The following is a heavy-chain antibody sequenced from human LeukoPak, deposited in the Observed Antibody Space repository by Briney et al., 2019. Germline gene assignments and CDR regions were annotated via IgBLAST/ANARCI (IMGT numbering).Heavy chain of an antibody. V-gene: IGHV3-33*08. CDR2: IWYDGSNK. CDR3: ARDGFTMIVVGWYFDL. Sequence: GGSLRLSCAASGFTFSSYGMHWVRQAPGKGLEWVAVIWYDGSNKDYADSVKGRFTISRDNSKNTLYLQTNSLRAEDTAVYYCARDGFTMIVVGWYFDLWGRGTLVTVSS. CDR1: GFTFSSYG. J-gene: IGHJ2*01. D-gene: IGHD3-22*01.